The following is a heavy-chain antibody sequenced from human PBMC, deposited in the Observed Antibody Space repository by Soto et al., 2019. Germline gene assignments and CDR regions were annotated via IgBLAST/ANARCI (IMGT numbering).Heavy chain of an antibody. V-gene: IGHV3-23*01. Sequence: LRLSCAASGFTFSSYAMSWVRQAPGKGLEWVSAISGSGGSTYYADSVKGRFTISRDNSKNTLYLQMSSLRADDTAVYYCAKDLPRFCSGGSCSWGQGTLVTVSS. CDR2: ISGSGGST. J-gene: IGHJ4*02. CDR1: GFTFSSYA. D-gene: IGHD2-15*01. CDR3: AKDLPRFCSGGSCS.